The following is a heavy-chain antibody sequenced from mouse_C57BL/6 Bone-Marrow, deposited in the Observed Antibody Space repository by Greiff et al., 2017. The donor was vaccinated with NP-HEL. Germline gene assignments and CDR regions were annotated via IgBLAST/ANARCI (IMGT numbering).Heavy chain of an antibody. D-gene: IGHD4-1*01. CDR3: ARTGTLDWYFDV. CDR1: GYTFTSYG. J-gene: IGHJ1*03. Sequence: QVQLKQSGAELARPGASVKLSCKASGYTFTSYGISWVKQRPGQGLEWIGEIYPRSGNTYYNEKFKGKATLTADKSSSTAYMELSSLTSEDSAVYFCARTGTLDWYFDVWGTGTTVTVSS. CDR2: IYPRSGNT. V-gene: IGHV1-81*01.